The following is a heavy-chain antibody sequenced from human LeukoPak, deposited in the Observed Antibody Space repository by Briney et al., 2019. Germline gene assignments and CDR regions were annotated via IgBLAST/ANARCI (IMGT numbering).Heavy chain of an antibody. CDR2: IRSKAYGGTT. Sequence: GGSLRPSCTASGFTFGDYAMSWVRQAPGKGLEWVGFIRSKAYGGTTEYAASVKGRFTISRDDSKSIAYLQMNSLKTEDTAVYYCTRDRRYCSSTSRYTGIPDYWGQGTLVTVSS. V-gene: IGHV3-49*04. J-gene: IGHJ4*02. CDR3: TRDRRYCSSTSRYTGIPDY. CDR1: GFTFGDYA. D-gene: IGHD2-2*02.